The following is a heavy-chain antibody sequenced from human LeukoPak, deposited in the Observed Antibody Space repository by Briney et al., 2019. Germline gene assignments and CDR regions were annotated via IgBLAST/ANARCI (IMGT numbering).Heavy chain of an antibody. Sequence: GGSLRLSCAGSGFTFSDFSMHWVRQAPGKGLEWVSSISSGSSYKFYADSVKGRFTISRDNAERSVYLQLSSLRTDDTALYYCARGPTTIGGAGKGYSDYWGQEILVLVSP. CDR2: ISSGSSYK. V-gene: IGHV3-21*01. J-gene: IGHJ4*02. CDR3: ARGPTTIGGAGKGYSDY. CDR1: GFTFSDFS. D-gene: IGHD6-13*01.